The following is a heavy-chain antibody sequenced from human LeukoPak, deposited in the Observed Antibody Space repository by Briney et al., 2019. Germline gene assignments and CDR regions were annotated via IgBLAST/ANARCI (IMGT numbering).Heavy chain of an antibody. CDR3: ARDDADYYDSSGGDY. D-gene: IGHD3-22*01. J-gene: IGHJ4*02. Sequence: GGSLRLSCAASGFTFSDYYMSWIRQAPGKGLEWVSYISSSGSTIYYADSVKGRFTISRDNAKNSLYLQMNSLRAEDTAVYYCARDDADYYDSSGGDYWGQGTLVTVSS. V-gene: IGHV3-11*04. CDR2: ISSSGSTI. CDR1: GFTFSDYY.